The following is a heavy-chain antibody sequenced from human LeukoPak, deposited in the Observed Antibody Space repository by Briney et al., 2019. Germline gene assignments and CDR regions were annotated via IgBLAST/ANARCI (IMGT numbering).Heavy chain of an antibody. CDR1: GFTFSSHW. Sequence: GGSLRLSCAASGFTFSSHWMSWVRQVPGKGLAWVANINRDGSEEYYVDSVKGRVTISRDNAKNSLYLQMNSLRADDTAVYYCVRVLIVGSRSIFEHWGQGTLVTDSS. CDR2: INRDGSEE. D-gene: IGHD2-21*01. J-gene: IGHJ4*02. CDR3: VRVLIVGSRSIFEH. V-gene: IGHV3-7*01.